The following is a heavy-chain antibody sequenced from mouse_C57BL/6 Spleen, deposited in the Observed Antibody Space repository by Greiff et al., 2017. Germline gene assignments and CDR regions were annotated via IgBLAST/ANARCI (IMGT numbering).Heavy chain of an antibody. CDR3: AWRSLYDYDYFDY. J-gene: IGHJ2*01. V-gene: IGHV5-17*01. CDR1: GFTFSDYG. D-gene: IGHD2-4*01. CDR2: ISSGSSTI. Sequence: DVHLVESGGGLVKPGGSLKLSCAASGFTFSDYGMHWVRQAPEKGLEWVAYISSGSSTINYADTVKGPFTISRDNAKNTLFLQTISLRSEDTAMYYCAWRSLYDYDYFDYWGQGTTLTVSS.